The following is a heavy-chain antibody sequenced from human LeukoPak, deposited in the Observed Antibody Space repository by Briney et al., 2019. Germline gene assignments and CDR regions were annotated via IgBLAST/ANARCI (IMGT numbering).Heavy chain of an antibody. CDR3: AADWRDGYNPVFDY. Sequence: SVKVSCKASGFTFTSSAVQWVRQARGQRLEWIGWIVVGSGNTNYAQKFQERVTITRDMSTSTAYMELSSLRSEDTAVYHCAADWRDGYNPVFDYWGQGTLVTVSS. CDR2: IVVGSGNT. J-gene: IGHJ4*02. CDR1: GFTFTSSA. D-gene: IGHD5-24*01. V-gene: IGHV1-58*01.